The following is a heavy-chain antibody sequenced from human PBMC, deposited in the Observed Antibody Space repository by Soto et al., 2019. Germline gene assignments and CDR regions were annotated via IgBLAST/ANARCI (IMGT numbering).Heavy chain of an antibody. J-gene: IGHJ4*02. V-gene: IGHV3-21*01. D-gene: IGHD3-9*01. Sequence: EVQLVESGGGLVKPGGSLRLSCAASGFTFSSYSMNWVRQAPGKGLEWVSSISSSSSYIYYADSVKGQFTISRDNAKNSLYLQMKRLRAYDTAVYYCARGHYDILTGYLPAPLDYWGQGTLVTVSS. CDR2: ISSSSSYI. CDR3: ARGHYDILTGYLPAPLDY. CDR1: GFTFSSYS.